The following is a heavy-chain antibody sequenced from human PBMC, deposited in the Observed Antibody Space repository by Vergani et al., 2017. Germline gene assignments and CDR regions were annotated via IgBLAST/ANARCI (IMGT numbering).Heavy chain of an antibody. J-gene: IGHJ4*02. CDR3: ANLPLVVVPAARVFDY. D-gene: IGHD2-2*01. CDR2: ISYDGSNK. Sequence: QVQLVESGGGVVQPGRSLRLSCAASGFTFSSYAMHWVRQAPGKGLEWVAVISYDGSNKYYADSVKGRFTISRDNSKNTLYLQMNSLRAEDTAVYYCANLPLVVVPAARVFDYWGQGTLVTVSS. CDR1: GFTFSSYA. V-gene: IGHV3-30-3*01.